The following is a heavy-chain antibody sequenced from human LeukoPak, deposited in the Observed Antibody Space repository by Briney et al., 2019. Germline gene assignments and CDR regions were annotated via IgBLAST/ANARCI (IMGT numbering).Heavy chain of an antibody. J-gene: IGHJ4*02. CDR2: IYHSGST. CDR3: ARGGGSSSSDY. D-gene: IGHD6-6*01. Sequence: SETLSLTCTVSGYSISSGYYWGWIRQPPGKGLEWIGSIYHSGSTNYNPSLKSRVTISVDTSKNQFSLKLSSVTAADTAVYYCARGGGSSSSDYWGQGTLVTVSS. CDR1: GYSISSGYY. V-gene: IGHV4-38-2*02.